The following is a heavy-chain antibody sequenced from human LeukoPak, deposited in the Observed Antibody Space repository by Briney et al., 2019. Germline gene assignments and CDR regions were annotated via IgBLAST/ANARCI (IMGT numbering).Heavy chain of an antibody. CDR2: INPNSGST. CDR3: ARARTRNFFDL. CDR1: GYTFTGYY. V-gene: IGHV1-2*02. D-gene: IGHD5-24*01. Sequence: ASVKVSCKASGYTFTGYYMYWVRQAPGQGLEWMGWINPNSGSTIYAQEFQGRVTLTRDTSIGTGYMELRSLRSDDTAMYYCARARTRNFFDLWGQGTLVTVSS. J-gene: IGHJ4*02.